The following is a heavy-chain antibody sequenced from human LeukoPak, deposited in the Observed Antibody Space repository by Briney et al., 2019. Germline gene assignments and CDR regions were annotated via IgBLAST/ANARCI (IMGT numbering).Heavy chain of an antibody. V-gene: IGHV3-21*01. CDR3: ARDRPTGASRLFVVQ. J-gene: IGHJ4*02. CDR2: MSSGSRYI. CDR1: GFTFNSYS. D-gene: IGHD3-3*01. Sequence: PGGSLILSYAASGFTFNSYSMTAVRQAPGKGLEWVSSMSSGSRYIYYADSVRGRFTISRDNAKNSLYLLMNSLRAEDTAVYYCARDRPTGASRLFVVQWGQGTLVTVSS.